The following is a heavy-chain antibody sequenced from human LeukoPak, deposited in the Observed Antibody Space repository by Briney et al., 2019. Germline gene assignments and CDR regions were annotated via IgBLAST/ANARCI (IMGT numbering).Heavy chain of an antibody. Sequence: PGGSLRLSCAASGFPFSSQYMSWVRQAPGKGLEWISFISNDGNIISSADSVKGRFTISRDNAKNSLYLEMNSLRADDTAVYYCAKSSYYDSSGYYREYYFDYWGQGTLITVSS. CDR1: GFPFSSQY. CDR3: AKSSYYDSSGYYREYYFDY. J-gene: IGHJ4*02. D-gene: IGHD3-22*01. V-gene: IGHV3-48*01. CDR2: ISNDGNII.